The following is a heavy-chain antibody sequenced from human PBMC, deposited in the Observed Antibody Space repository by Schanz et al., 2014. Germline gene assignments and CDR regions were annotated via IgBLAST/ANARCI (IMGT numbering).Heavy chain of an antibody. D-gene: IGHD3-16*01. V-gene: IGHV1-18*01. J-gene: IGHJ5*02. CDR3: AREVGLYNRGWFDP. CDR2: ISAYNGNT. Sequence: QVHLVQSGAEVKKPGASVKVSCKASGYNITSNDVTWVRQATGQGLEWMGWISAYNGNTNYAQKLQGRVTMTTDTSTSTAYMELRSLRSDDTAVYYCAREVGLYNRGWFDPWGQGTLVTVSS. CDR1: GYNITSND.